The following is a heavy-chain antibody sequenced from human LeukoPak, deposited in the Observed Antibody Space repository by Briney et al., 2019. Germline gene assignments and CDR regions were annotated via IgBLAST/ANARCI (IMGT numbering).Heavy chain of an antibody. Sequence: SETLSLTCTVSGGSISSSSYYWGWIRQPPGKGLEWIGSIYYSGSTYYNPSLKSRVTISVDTSKNQFSLKLSSVTAADTAVYYCARGPGIAAAGTFYFDYWGQGTLVTVSS. CDR3: ARGPGIAAAGTFYFDY. D-gene: IGHD6-13*01. V-gene: IGHV4-39*07. J-gene: IGHJ4*02. CDR1: GGSISSSSYY. CDR2: IYYSGST.